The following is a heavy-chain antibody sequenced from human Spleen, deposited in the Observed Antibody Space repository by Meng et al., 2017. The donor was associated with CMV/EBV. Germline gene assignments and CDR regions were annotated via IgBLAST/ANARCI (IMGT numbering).Heavy chain of an antibody. D-gene: IGHD2-2*01. J-gene: IGHJ4*02. CDR2: INHSGSA. CDR1: GGSFSDYY. V-gene: IGHV4-34*01. Sequence: SETLSLTCAVYGGSFSDYYWTRIRQPPGKGLEWIGEINHSGSANSNPSLKSRVTISVDTSKNQFSLRLSSVTAADTAVYYCARGLYEDIVVVPADARFDYWGQGTLVTVSS. CDR3: ARGLYEDIVVVPADARFDY.